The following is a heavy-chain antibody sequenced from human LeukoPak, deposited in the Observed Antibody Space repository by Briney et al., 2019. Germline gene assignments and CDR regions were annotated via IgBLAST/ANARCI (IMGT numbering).Heavy chain of an antibody. CDR3: ARGRETPPGYSSTWYVY. Sequence: ASVKVSCKASGYTFTGHYLHWVRQAPGQGPEWMGWINPNSGGTNSAQKFQGRVIMTRDTSISTTYMELRYLRSDDTAVYYCARGRETPPGYSSTWYVYWGQGTLVTVSS. CDR1: GYTFTGHY. CDR2: INPNSGGT. D-gene: IGHD2-2*01. V-gene: IGHV1-2*02. J-gene: IGHJ4*02.